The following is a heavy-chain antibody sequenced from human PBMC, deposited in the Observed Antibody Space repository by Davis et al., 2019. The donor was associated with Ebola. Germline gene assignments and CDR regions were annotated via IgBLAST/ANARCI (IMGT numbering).Heavy chain of an antibody. Sequence: SETLSLTCAVSGGSISSGGYSWSWIRQPPGKGLEWIGYIYHSGSTYYNPSLKSRVTISVDRSKNQFSLKLSSVTAADTAVYYCASSIAARRGYYYGMDVWGQGTTVTVSS. CDR3: ASSIAARRGYYYGMDV. CDR1: GGSISSGGYS. D-gene: IGHD6-6*01. V-gene: IGHV4-30-2*02. J-gene: IGHJ6*02. CDR2: IYHSGST.